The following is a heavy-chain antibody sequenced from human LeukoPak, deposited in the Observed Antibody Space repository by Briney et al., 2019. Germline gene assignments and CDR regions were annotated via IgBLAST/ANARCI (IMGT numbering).Heavy chain of an antibody. J-gene: IGHJ4*02. CDR2: IYYSGST. D-gene: IGHD1-26*01. CDR1: GGSISSYY. Sequence: SEILSLTCTVSGGSISSYYWSWIRQPPGKGLEWIGYIYYSGSTNYNPSLKSRVTISVDTSKNQFSLKLSSVTAADTAVYYCARLASGSYSFDYWGQGTLVTVSS. CDR3: ARLASGSYSFDY. V-gene: IGHV4-59*01.